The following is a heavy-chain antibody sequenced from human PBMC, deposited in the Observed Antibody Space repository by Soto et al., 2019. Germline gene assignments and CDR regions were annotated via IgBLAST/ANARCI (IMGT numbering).Heavy chain of an antibody. D-gene: IGHD3-10*01. CDR1: GGSISSYY. CDR3: ARQGFGPLHGLVDV. V-gene: IGHV4-59*08. CDR2: VHHSWGS. Sequence: QVQLQESGPGLVKPSETLSLSCTVSGGSISSYYWSWFRQSPGKRMEWIGYVHHSWGSSYNPSLRXXGXXSLDTSKSQCSLKVTSVPATDTAVYYCARQGFGPLHGLVDVWGQGTTVTVSS. J-gene: IGHJ6*02.